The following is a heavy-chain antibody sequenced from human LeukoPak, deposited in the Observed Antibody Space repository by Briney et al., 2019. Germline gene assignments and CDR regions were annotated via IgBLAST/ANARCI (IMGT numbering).Heavy chain of an antibody. CDR3: AKEAYSSGWTAYYFDY. D-gene: IGHD6-19*01. J-gene: IGHJ4*02. CDR1: GFTFSSYG. V-gene: IGHV3-30*18. Sequence: GGSLRLSCAASGFTFSSYGMHWVRQAPGKGLEWVAVISYDGSNKYYADSVKGRFTISRDNSKNTLYLQMNSLRAEDTAVYYCAKEAYSSGWTAYYFDYWGQGTLVTVSS. CDR2: ISYDGSNK.